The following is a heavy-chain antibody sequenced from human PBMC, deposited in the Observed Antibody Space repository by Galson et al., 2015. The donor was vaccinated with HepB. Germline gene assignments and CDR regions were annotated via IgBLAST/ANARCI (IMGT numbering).Heavy chain of an antibody. J-gene: IGHJ4*02. D-gene: IGHD6-13*01. CDR3: VKVENIAAEGY. Sequence: DSVKGRFTISRDNSKNTLYLQMNSPRAEDTAVYYCVKVENIAAEGYWGQGTLVAVSS. V-gene: IGHV3-30*02.